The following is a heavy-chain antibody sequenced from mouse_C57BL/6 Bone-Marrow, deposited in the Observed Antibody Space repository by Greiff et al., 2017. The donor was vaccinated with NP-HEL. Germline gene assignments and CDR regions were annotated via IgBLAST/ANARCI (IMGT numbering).Heavy chain of an antibody. J-gene: IGHJ1*03. Sequence: EVQGVESGGGLVKPGGSLKLSCAASGFTFSSYAMSWVRQTPEKRLEWVATISDGGSYTYYPDNVKGRFTISRDNAKNNLYLQMSHLKSEDTAMYYCARDHLYYYGSSYAYFDVWGTGTTVTVSS. CDR1: GFTFSSYA. D-gene: IGHD1-1*01. CDR2: ISDGGSYT. V-gene: IGHV5-4*01. CDR3: ARDHLYYYGSSYAYFDV.